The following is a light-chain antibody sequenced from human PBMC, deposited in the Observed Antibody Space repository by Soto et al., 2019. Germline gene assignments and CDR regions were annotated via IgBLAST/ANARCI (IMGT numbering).Light chain of an antibody. CDR3: QQSYSTPLT. J-gene: IGKJ4*01. V-gene: IGKV4-1*01. Sequence: DIVMTQSPDSLAVSLGERATINCKSSQSVLYSSNNKNYLAWYQQKPGQPPKLLIYWASTRESGVPDRFSGSGSGTDFTLTISSLQAGDVAVYYCQQSYSTPLTFGGGTKVEIK. CDR2: WAS. CDR1: QSVLYSSNNKNY.